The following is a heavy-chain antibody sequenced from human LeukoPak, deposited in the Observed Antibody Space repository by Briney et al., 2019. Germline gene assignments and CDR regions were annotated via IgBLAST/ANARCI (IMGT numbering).Heavy chain of an antibody. Sequence: ASVKVSCKVSGYTLTELSMHWVRQAPGKGLEWMGGFDPEDGETIYAQKFQGRVTMTEDTSTDTAYMELSTLRSEDTAVYYCARDERGRFGEFTDYWGQGTLVTVSS. CDR2: FDPEDGET. D-gene: IGHD3-10*01. J-gene: IGHJ4*02. V-gene: IGHV1-24*01. CDR3: ARDERGRFGEFTDY. CDR1: GYTLTELS.